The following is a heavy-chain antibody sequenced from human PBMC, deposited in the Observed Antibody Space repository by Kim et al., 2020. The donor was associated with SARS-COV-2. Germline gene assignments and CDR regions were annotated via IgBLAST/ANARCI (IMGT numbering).Heavy chain of an antibody. CDR3: ARHLPEITVTTGGTLGY. V-gene: IGHV1-69*13. CDR2: IIPIFGTA. J-gene: IGHJ4*02. CDR1: GGTFSSYA. Sequence: SVKVSCKASGGTFSSYAISWVRQAPGQGLEWMGGIIPIFGTANYAQKFQGRVTITADESTSTAYMELSSLRSEDTAVYYCARHLPEITVTTGGTLGYWGQGTLVTVSS. D-gene: IGHD4-17*01.